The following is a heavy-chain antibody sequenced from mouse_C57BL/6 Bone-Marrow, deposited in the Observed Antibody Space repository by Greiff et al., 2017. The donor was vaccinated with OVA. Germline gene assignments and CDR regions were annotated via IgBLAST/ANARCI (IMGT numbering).Heavy chain of an antibody. D-gene: IGHD2-1*01. V-gene: IGHV1-81*01. Sequence: QVQLQQSGAELARPGASVKLSCKASGYTFTSYGISWVKQRTGQGLEWIGEIYPRSGNTYYNEKFKGKATLTADKSSSTAYMELRSLTSEDSAVYFCARRGIYFYYYAMDYWGQGTSVTVSS. CDR3: ARRGIYFYYYAMDY. CDR2: IYPRSGNT. J-gene: IGHJ4*01. CDR1: GYTFTSYG.